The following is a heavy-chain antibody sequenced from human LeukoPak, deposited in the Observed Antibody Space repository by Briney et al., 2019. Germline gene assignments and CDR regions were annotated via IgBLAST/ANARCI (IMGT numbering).Heavy chain of an antibody. CDR2: IKQDGSEE. V-gene: IGHV3-7*01. Sequence: PGGSLRLSCEASGFTFSDYWMSWVRQAPGKGLEWVANIKQDGSEEYYVDSVRGRFTISRDNAKNSLYLQLNSLRVDDTAVYYCARRSGLEYWGQGTLVTVSS. D-gene: IGHD3-3*01. CDR3: ARRSGLEY. CDR1: GFTFSDYW. J-gene: IGHJ4*02.